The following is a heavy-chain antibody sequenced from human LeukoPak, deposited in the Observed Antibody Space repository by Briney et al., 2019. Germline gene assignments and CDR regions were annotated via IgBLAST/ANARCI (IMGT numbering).Heavy chain of an antibody. D-gene: IGHD6-19*01. CDR3: ASYGYSSGWTKAEYFQH. Sequence: SETLSLTCAVSGGSISSGGYYWSWIRQPPGKGLEWIGYIYYSGSTYYNPSLKSRVTISVDTSKNQFSLKLSSVTAADTAVYYCASYGYSSGWTKAEYFQHWGQGTLVTVSS. CDR2: IYYSGST. V-gene: IGHV4-30-4*08. J-gene: IGHJ1*01. CDR1: GGSISSGGYY.